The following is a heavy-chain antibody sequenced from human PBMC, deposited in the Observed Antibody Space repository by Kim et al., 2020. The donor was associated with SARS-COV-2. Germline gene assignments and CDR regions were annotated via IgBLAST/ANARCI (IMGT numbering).Heavy chain of an antibody. J-gene: IGHJ4*02. CDR3: ARALVVVPAAMLY. V-gene: IGHV1-3*01. D-gene: IGHD2-2*01. Sequence: SQKFPGRVTITRDTSASTAYMELSSLRSEDTAVYYCARALVVVPAAMLYWGQGTLVTVSS.